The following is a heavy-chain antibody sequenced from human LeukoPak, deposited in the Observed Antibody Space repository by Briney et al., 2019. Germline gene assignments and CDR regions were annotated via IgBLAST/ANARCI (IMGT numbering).Heavy chain of an antibody. CDR1: GFTFSSYA. V-gene: IGHV3-23*01. J-gene: IGHJ4*02. CDR2: ISGSGGST. Sequence: LGASLRLSCAASGFTFSSYAMSWVRQAPGKGLEWVSAISGSGGSTYYADSVKGRFTISRDNSKNTLYLQMNSLRAEDTAVYYCAKDKGTTYYDFWSGYCLDYWGQGTLVTVSS. CDR3: AKDKGTTYYDFWSGYCLDY. D-gene: IGHD3-3*01.